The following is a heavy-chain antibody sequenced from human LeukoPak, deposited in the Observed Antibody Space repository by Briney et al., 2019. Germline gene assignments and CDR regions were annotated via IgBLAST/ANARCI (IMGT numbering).Heavy chain of an antibody. CDR1: GYTFTIYD. Sequence: ASVKVSCKASGYTFTIYDINWVRQAAGQGLEWMGWMNPDSGNTDFAQKFQGRVTMTRNTSISTAYMELSSLTSEDPAVYYFSVPPPGYYLAPGGQGPLATVSP. CDR3: SVPPPGYYLAP. J-gene: IGHJ5*02. CDR2: MNPDSGNT. V-gene: IGHV1-8*01. D-gene: IGHD2/OR15-2a*01.